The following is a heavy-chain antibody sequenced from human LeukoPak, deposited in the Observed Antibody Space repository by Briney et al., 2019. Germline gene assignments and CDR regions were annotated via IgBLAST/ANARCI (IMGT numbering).Heavy chain of an antibody. V-gene: IGHV3-74*01. D-gene: IGHD1-26*01. CDR3: AREPSGSYYGPHFDY. J-gene: IGHJ4*02. CDR1: GFTFSNYW. CDR2: INSDGSST. Sequence: PGGSLRLSCAASGFTFSNYWMHWVRQAPGKGLVWVSRINSDGSSTSYADSVKGRFTISRDNAKNTLYLQMNSLRAEDTAVYYCAREPSGSYYGPHFDYWGQGTLVTVSS.